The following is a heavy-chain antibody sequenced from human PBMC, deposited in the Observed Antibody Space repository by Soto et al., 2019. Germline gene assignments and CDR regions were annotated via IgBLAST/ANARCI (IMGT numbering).Heavy chain of an antibody. CDR2: IVVGSGNT. CDR1: GFTFSNSA. Sequence: SMKVSCKTAGFTFSNSAVQWVRQARGQRLEWMAWIVVGSGNTNYAQKFRERVTITRDMSTSTTHMEVSSLTSEDTAVYYCAAELYSGGSCCSFDFWG. CDR3: AAELYSGGSCCSFDF. V-gene: IGHV1-58*01. D-gene: IGHD2-15*01. J-gene: IGHJ3*01.